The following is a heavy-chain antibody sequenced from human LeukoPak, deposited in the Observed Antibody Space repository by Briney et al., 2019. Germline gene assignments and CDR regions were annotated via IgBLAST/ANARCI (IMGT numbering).Heavy chain of an antibody. J-gene: IGHJ4*02. V-gene: IGHV4-34*01. CDR1: RGSFSGY. Sequence: SETLSLTCAVYRGSFSGYWSWIRQPPGKGLEWIGEIHHSGSTNYNPSLKSRVTISVDTSKNQFSLNLSSVTAADTAVYYCARDRDSSGRDYWGQGTLVTVSS. D-gene: IGHD6-19*01. CDR2: IHHSGST. CDR3: ARDRDSSGRDY.